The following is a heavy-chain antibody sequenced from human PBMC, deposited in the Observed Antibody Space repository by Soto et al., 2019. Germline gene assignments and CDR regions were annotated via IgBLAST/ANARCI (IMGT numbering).Heavy chain of an antibody. CDR2: IWYDGSNK. D-gene: IGHD3-22*01. CDR1: GFTFSSYG. V-gene: IGHV3-33*01. J-gene: IGHJ3*02. Sequence: GGSVRLACAASGFTFSSYGMHWVRQAPGKGLEWVAVIWYDGSNKYYADSVKGRFTISRDNSKNTLYLQMNSLRAEDTAVYYCARDHSFYDSSAHGAFYISGQG. CDR3: ARDHSFYDSSAHGAFYI.